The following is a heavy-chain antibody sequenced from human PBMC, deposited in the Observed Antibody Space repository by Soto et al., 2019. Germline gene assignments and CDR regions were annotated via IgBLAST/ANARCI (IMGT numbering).Heavy chain of an antibody. D-gene: IGHD3-22*01. Sequence: GGSLRLSCAASGFTFTSYAMSWVRQAPGKGLEWVSAITSGGGSTTYYADSVKGRFTISRDNSNNTVYLQMNSLRAEDTALYYCAKVRVILVARGYFDLWGRGTLVTVSS. J-gene: IGHJ2*01. V-gene: IGHV3-23*01. CDR2: ITSGGGSTT. CDR3: AKVRVILVARGYFDL. CDR1: GFTFTSYA.